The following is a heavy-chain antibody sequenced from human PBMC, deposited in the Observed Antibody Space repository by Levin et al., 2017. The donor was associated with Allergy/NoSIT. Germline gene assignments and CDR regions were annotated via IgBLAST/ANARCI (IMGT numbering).Heavy chain of an antibody. J-gene: IGHJ4*02. Sequence: GESLKISCAASGFTFSSYAMSWVRQAPGKGLEWVSGISGSGGSTYYADSVKGRFTISRDNSKNTLYLQMSSLRAEDTAVYYCAKTVVVVTAIPTGFDYWGQGTLVTVSS. D-gene: IGHD2-21*02. V-gene: IGHV3-23*01. CDR2: ISGSGGST. CDR3: AKTVVVVTAIPTGFDY. CDR1: GFTFSSYA.